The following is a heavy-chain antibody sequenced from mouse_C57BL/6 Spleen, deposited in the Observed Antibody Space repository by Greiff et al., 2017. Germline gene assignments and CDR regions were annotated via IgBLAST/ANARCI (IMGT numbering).Heavy chain of an antibody. CDR2: INPNNGGT. CDR3: ARCCGRRYWYFDV. Sequence: VQLKQSGPELVKPGASVKMSCKASGYTFTDYNMHWVKQSHGQSLEWIGYINPNNGGTSYNQKFKGKATLTVNKSSSTAYMELRSLTSEESAVYYCARCCGRRYWYFDVWGTGTTVTVSS. CDR1: GYTFTDYN. V-gene: IGHV1-22*01. J-gene: IGHJ1*03. D-gene: IGHD1-1*01.